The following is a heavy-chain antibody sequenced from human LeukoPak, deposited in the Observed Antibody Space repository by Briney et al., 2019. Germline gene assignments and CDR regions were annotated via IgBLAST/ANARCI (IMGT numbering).Heavy chain of an antibody. CDR1: GYTFTSYG. V-gene: IGHV1-18*01. CDR3: ARDHREAMVRGVITDAFDI. D-gene: IGHD3-10*01. CDR2: ISAYNGNT. Sequence: VASVKVTCKASGYTFTSYGISWVRQAPGQGLEWMGWISAYNGNTNYAQKLQGRVTMTTDTSTSTAYMELRSLRSDDTAVYYCARDHREAMVRGVITDAFDIWGQGTMVTVSS. J-gene: IGHJ3*02.